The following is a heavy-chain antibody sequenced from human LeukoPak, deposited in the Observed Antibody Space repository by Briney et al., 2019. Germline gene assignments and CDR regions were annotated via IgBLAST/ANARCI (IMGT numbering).Heavy chain of an antibody. V-gene: IGHV3-7*01. CDR1: GFTVSRNY. J-gene: IGHJ6*03. Sequence: QPGGSLRLSCAASGFTVSRNYMSWVRQAPGKGLEWVANIKQDGSEKYYVDSVKGRFTISRDNAKNSLYLQMSSLRAEDTAVYYCARSTSHYYYYYMDVWGKGTTVTISS. CDR3: ARSTSHYYYYYMDV. CDR2: IKQDGSEK.